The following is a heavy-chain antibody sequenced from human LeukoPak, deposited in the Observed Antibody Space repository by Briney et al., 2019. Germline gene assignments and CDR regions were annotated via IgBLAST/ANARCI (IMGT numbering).Heavy chain of an antibody. Sequence: GGSLRLSCAASGFTVRSNYMSWVRQAPGKGLEWVSIIYSGGSTYYTDSVKGRFTISRDNSNNTLYLQMNSLRVEDTAVYYCARDEWELLPAYWGQGTLVTVSS. V-gene: IGHV3-66*02. CDR2: IYSGGST. D-gene: IGHD1-26*01. CDR3: ARDEWELLPAY. CDR1: GFTVRSNY. J-gene: IGHJ4*02.